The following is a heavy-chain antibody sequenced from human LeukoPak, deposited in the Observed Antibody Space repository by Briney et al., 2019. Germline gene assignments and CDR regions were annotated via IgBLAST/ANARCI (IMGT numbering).Heavy chain of an antibody. D-gene: IGHD5-24*01. J-gene: IGHJ4*02. V-gene: IGHV3-21*01. CDR1: GFTFSGYW. Sequence: GGSLRLSCAASGFTFSGYWMYWVRQAPGKGLEWVSSITGECNYIFYADSVKGRFTISSDNAQNSLFLELNSLRGEDTAVYYCATERNFFDYWGQGALVTVSS. CDR2: ITGECNYI. CDR3: ATERNFFDY.